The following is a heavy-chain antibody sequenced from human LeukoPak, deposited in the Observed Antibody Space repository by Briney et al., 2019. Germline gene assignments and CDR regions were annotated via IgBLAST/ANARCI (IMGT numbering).Heavy chain of an antibody. J-gene: IGHJ5*02. CDR2: IIPIFGTA. CDR3: ATMARQSEIFGVVTANWFDP. V-gene: IGHV1-69*13. D-gene: IGHD3-3*01. CDR1: GGTFSSYA. Sequence: SVKVSCKASGGTFSSYAISWVRQAPGQGLEWMGGIIPIFGTANYAQKFQGRVTITADESPSTAYMELSSPRSEDTAVYYCATMARQSEIFGVVTANWFDPWGQGTLVTVSS.